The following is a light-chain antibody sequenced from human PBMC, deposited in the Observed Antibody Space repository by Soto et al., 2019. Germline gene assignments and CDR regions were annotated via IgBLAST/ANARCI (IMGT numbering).Light chain of an antibody. CDR2: GAS. V-gene: IGKV3-20*01. J-gene: IGKJ1*01. CDR3: QQYGSSPWT. CDR1: QSVSSSY. Sequence: EIVLTQSPGTLSLSPGERATLSCRASQSVSSSYLAWYQQKPGQAPRPLIYGASSRATGIPDRFSGSGSGTDFTLTISRLEPEDFAAYYCQQYGSSPWTFGQGTKVEIK.